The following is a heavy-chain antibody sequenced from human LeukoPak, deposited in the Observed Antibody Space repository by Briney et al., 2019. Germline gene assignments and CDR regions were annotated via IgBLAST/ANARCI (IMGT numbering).Heavy chain of an antibody. J-gene: IGHJ3*02. D-gene: IGHD4-11*01. Sequence: GGSLRLSCAASGFTFSSYDMHWVRQAPDKGLEWVACIRYDGTNDYYADSVKGRFTISRDNAKNSLSLQMNSLRVEDTAVYYCARGLPYNDAFDIWGQGTMVTVSS. CDR2: IRYDGTND. CDR1: GFTFSSYD. V-gene: IGHV3-30*02. CDR3: ARGLPYNDAFDI.